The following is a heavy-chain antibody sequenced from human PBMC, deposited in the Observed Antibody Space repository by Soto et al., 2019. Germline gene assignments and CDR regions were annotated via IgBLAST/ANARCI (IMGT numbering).Heavy chain of an antibody. J-gene: IGHJ4*02. CDR2: IYYSGST. Sequence: SDTLSLTCTVSGGSISSYYWSWIRQPPGKGLEWIGYIYYSGSTNYNPSLKSRVTISVDTSKNQFSLKLSSVTAADTAVYYCARVWYEDGYNPDYFDYWGQGTLVNVSS. CDR3: ARVWYEDGYNPDYFDY. CDR1: GGSISSYY. D-gene: IGHD5-12*01. V-gene: IGHV4-59*01.